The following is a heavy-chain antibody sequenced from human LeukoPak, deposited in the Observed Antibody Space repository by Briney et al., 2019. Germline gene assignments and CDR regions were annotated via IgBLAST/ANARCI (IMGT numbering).Heavy chain of an antibody. D-gene: IGHD3-10*01. J-gene: IGHJ4*02. CDR1: GGSTSSYY. V-gene: IGHV4-59*01. CDR2: IYYSGST. CDR3: ARAYYYGSGSYGLDY. Sequence: KTSETLSLTCTVSGGSTSSYYWSWIRQPPGKGLEWIGYIYYSGSTNYNPSLKSRVTISVDTSKNQFSLKLSSVTAADTAVYYCARAYYYGSGSYGLDYWGQGTLVTVSS.